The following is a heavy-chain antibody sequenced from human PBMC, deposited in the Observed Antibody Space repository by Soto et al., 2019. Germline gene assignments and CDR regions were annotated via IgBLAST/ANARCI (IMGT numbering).Heavy chain of an antibody. V-gene: IGHV3-23*01. Sequence: GGSLRLSCAASGFTFSSYSMGWVRRAPGKGLEWVSAISSSSDYTVYADSVKGRFTISRDNSKNTLYLQMNSLRAEDTAFYYCAKRDSTLSPTRIFDHWGQGTLVTVSS. J-gene: IGHJ4*02. D-gene: IGHD3-22*01. CDR3: AKRDSTLSPTRIFDH. CDR1: GFTFSSYS. CDR2: ISSSSDYT.